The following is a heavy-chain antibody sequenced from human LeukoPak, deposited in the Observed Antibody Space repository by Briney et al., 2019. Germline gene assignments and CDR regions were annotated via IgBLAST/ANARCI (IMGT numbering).Heavy chain of an antibody. D-gene: IGHD1-26*01. Sequence: SETLSLTCAVYGGSFSGYYWSWIRQPPGKGLEWIGEINHSGSTNYNPSLKSRVTISVDTSKNQFSLKLSSVTAADTAVYYCARQIRWELLRKAYFDIWGQGTMVTVSS. V-gene: IGHV4-34*01. CDR3: ARQIRWELLRKAYFDI. CDR1: GGSFSGYY. J-gene: IGHJ3*02. CDR2: INHSGST.